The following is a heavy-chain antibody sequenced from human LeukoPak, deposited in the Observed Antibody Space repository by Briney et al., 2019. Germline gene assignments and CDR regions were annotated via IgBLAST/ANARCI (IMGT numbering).Heavy chain of an antibody. Sequence: SETLSLTCAVSGGSISSGGYSWSWIRQPPGKGLEWIGYIYHSGSTYYNPSLKSRVTISVDTSKNQFSLKLSSVTAADTAVYYCARLGLRVGATTGFDPWGQGTLVTVSS. D-gene: IGHD1-26*01. CDR2: IYHSGST. CDR3: ARLGLRVGATTGFDP. V-gene: IGHV4-30-2*01. CDR1: GGSISSGGYS. J-gene: IGHJ5*02.